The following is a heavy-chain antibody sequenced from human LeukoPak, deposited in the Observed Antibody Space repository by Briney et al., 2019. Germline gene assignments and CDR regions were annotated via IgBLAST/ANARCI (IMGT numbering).Heavy chain of an antibody. D-gene: IGHD6-13*01. CDR2: IYYSGST. Sequence: PSETLSLTCTVSGGSISSYYWSWIRQPPGKGLEWIGYIYYSGSTNYNPSLKSRVTISVDTSKSQFSLKLSSVTAADTAVYYGARAYSRNDYYYYYMDVWGKGTTVTISS. J-gene: IGHJ6*03. CDR3: ARAYSRNDYYYYYMDV. V-gene: IGHV4-59*01. CDR1: GGSISSYY.